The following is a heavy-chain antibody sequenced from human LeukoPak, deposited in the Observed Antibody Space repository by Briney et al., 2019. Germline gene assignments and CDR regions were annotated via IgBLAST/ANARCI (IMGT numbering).Heavy chain of an antibody. CDR2: INPSGGST. Sequence: ASVKLSCKASGYTFTSHYMNWVRQAPGQGLEWMGIINPSGGSTSYAQQFQGRVTMTRDTSPSTVYMELSSLRSEDTAVYYCARASGYSNGYYCYGMDVWGQGTTVTVSS. CDR1: GYTFTSHY. J-gene: IGHJ6*02. D-gene: IGHD4-4*01. CDR3: ARASGYSNGYYCYGMDV. V-gene: IGHV1-46*01.